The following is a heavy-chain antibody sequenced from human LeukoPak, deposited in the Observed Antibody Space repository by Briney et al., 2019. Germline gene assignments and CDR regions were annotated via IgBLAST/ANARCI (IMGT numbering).Heavy chain of an antibody. V-gene: IGHV1-69*13. Sequence: GASVKVSCRASGYTLTSYAISWVRQAPGQGLEWMGGIIPIFGTANYAQKFQGRVTITADESTSTAYMELSSLRSEDTAVYYCARDGYSYGYTHFDYWGQGTLVTVSS. D-gene: IGHD5-18*01. J-gene: IGHJ4*02. CDR3: ARDGYSYGYTHFDY. CDR2: IIPIFGTA. CDR1: GYTLTSYA.